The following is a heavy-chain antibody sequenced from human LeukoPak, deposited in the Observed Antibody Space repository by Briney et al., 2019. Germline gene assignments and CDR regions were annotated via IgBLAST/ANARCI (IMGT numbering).Heavy chain of an antibody. V-gene: IGHV3-11*01. Sequence: GGSLRLSCAASGFTFSDYYMSWIRQAPGKGLEWVSYISSSGSTICYADSVKGRFTISRDNAKNSLYLQMNSLRAEDTAVYYCARRAVDNSYYYYMDVWGKGTTVTVSS. CDR1: GFTFSDYY. CDR2: ISSSGSTI. D-gene: IGHD6-19*01. CDR3: ARRAVDNSYYYYMDV. J-gene: IGHJ6*03.